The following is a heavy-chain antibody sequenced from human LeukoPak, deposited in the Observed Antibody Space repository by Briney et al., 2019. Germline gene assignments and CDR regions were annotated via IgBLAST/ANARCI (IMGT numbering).Heavy chain of an antibody. CDR3: ASFVDYYDSSSPEGY. Sequence: GGSLRLSCAASGFTFSSYWMSWVRQAPGKGPEWVANIKEDGSEKYYVDSVKGRFTISRENAKNSLYLQMNSLRAEDTAVYYCASFVDYYDSSSPEGYWGQGTLVTVSS. J-gene: IGHJ4*02. CDR1: GFTFSSYW. V-gene: IGHV3-7*01. CDR2: IKEDGSEK. D-gene: IGHD3-22*01.